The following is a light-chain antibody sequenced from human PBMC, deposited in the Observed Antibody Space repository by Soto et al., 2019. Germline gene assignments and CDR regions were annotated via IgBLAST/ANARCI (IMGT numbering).Light chain of an antibody. CDR3: QQYHIYSGT. Sequence: DIQMTQSPSTLSAYVGYSVTITCRASQTIDSWLAWYQQRPGKPPNLLIYKASTLASGVPSRFSGSGSGTEFTLTINSLQPDDFATYYCQQYHIYSGTFGQGTKVDIK. CDR2: KAS. V-gene: IGKV1-5*03. CDR1: QTIDSW. J-gene: IGKJ1*01.